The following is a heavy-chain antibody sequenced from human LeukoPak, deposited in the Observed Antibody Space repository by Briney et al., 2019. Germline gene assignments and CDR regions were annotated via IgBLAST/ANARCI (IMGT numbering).Heavy chain of an antibody. CDR2: IHTTGST. CDR1: GGSISGYY. Sequence: SETLSLTCTVSGGSISGYYWSWIRQPAGKGLEWIGRIHTTGSTNYNPSLKSRVSMSLDTSKNQFSLKLSSVTAADTAVYFCARYRSSGSDAFDIWGQGTMVTVSS. CDR3: ARYRSSGSDAFDI. D-gene: IGHD3-22*01. V-gene: IGHV4-4*07. J-gene: IGHJ3*02.